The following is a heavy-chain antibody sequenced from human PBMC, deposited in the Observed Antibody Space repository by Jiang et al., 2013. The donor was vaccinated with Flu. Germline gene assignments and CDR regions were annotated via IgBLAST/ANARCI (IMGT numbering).Heavy chain of an antibody. CDR2: DDK. D-gene: IGHD1/OR15-1a*01. V-gene: IGHV2-5*01. J-gene: IGHJ4*02. Sequence: DDKRYSPSLKSRLTITKDTSKNQVVLTMTNMDPVDTATYYCAHRRNRLGFDYWGQGTLVTVSS. CDR3: AHRRNRLGFDY.